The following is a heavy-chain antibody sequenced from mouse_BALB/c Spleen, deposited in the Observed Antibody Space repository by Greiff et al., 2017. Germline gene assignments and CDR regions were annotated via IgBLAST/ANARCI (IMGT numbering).Heavy chain of an antibody. V-gene: IGHV6-6*02. D-gene: IGHD1-1*01. CDR1: GFTFSNYW. CDR3: TRRDYYGSSYVYYAMDY. J-gene: IGHJ4*01. CDR2: IRLKSNNYAT. Sequence: EVKVVESGGGLVQPGGSMKLSCVASGFTFSNYWMNWVRQSPEKGLEWVAEIRLKSNNYATHYAESVKGRFTISRDDSKSSVYLQMNNLRAEDTGIYYCTRRDYYGSSYVYYAMDYWGQGTSVTVSS.